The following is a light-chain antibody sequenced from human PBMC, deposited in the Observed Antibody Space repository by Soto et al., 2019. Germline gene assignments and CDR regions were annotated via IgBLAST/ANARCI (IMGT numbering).Light chain of an antibody. V-gene: IGLV1-40*01. CDR3: QSYDSSLSGSG. Sequence: QSVLTQPPSVSGAPGQSVTISCTGSNSNIGAGYDVHWYQQLPGTAPKLLIYGNSNRPSGVPDRFSGSKSVTSASLAITGLQAEDEADYYCQSYDSSLSGSGFGTGTKVTVL. CDR1: NSNIGAGYD. CDR2: GNS. J-gene: IGLJ1*01.